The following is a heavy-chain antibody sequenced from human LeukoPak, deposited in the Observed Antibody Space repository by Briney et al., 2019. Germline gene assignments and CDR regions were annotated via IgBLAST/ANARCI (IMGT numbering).Heavy chain of an antibody. CDR3: ARSYYDFWSGYSLAY. CDR1: GGSISSYY. D-gene: IGHD3-3*01. J-gene: IGHJ4*02. CDR2: IYYSGST. V-gene: IGHV4-59*01. Sequence: PSETLSLTCTVSGGSISSYYWSWIRQPPGKGLEWIGYIYYSGSTNYNPSLKSRVTISVDTSKNQLSLKLSSVTAADTAVYYCARSYYDFWSGYSLAYWGQGTLVTVSS.